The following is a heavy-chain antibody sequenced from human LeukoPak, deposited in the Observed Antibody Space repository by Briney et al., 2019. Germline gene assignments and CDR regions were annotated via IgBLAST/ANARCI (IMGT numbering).Heavy chain of an antibody. D-gene: IGHD6-19*01. V-gene: IGHV1-69*13. CDR2: IIPIFGTA. J-gene: IGHJ4*02. CDR3: ARDLAGYSRGWGDLNFDY. Sequence: SVKVSCKASGGTFSSYAISWVRQAPGQGLEWMGGIIPIFGTANYAQKSQGRVTITADESTSTAYMELSSLRSEDTAVYYCARDLAGYSRGWGDLNFDYWARETLVTVSS. CDR1: GGTFSSYA.